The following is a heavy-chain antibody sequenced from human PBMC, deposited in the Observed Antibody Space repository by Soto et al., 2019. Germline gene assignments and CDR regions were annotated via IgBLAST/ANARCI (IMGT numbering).Heavy chain of an antibody. CDR3: GKDGGGGDIVVVVAATRGDYYYYGMDV. CDR2: ISGSGGST. D-gene: IGHD2-15*01. J-gene: IGHJ6*02. Sequence: EVQLLESGGGLVQPGGSLRLSCAASGFTFSSYAMSWVRQAPGKGLEWVSAISGSGGSTYYADSVKGRFTISRDNSKKAVYLERKGLGAEGGAVYYWGKDGGGGDIVVVVAATRGDYYYYGMDVWGQGTTVTVSS. V-gene: IGHV3-23*01. CDR1: GFTFSSYA.